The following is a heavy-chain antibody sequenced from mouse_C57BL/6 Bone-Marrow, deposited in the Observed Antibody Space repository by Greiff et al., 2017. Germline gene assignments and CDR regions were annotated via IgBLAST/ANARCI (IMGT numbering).Heavy chain of an antibody. CDR3: ARRGSDVPFRY. CDR1: GYTFTSYW. Sequence: QVQLQQPGAELVMPGASVKLSCKASGYTFTSYWMHWVKQRPGQGLEWIGEIDPSDSYTNYNQKFKGKSTLTVDKSSSTAYMQLSSLASEDSAVYDCARRGSDVPFRYWGQGTTLTVSS. D-gene: IGHD3-1*01. CDR2: IDPSDSYT. V-gene: IGHV1-69*01. J-gene: IGHJ2*01.